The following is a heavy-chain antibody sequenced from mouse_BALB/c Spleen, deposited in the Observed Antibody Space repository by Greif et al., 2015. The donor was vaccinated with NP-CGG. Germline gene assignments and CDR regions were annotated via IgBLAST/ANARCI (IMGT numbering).Heavy chain of an antibody. CDR3: NARSYYGNSVDAMDY. J-gene: IGHJ4*01. CDR2: IDPENGDT. D-gene: IGHD2-10*01. CDR1: GFNIKDYY. V-gene: IGHV14-4*02. Sequence: VQLKQSGAELVRSGASIKLSCTASGFNIKDYYMHWVKQRPEQGLEWIGWIDPENGDTEYAPKFQGKATMTADTSSNTAYLQLSSLTSEDTAVYYCNARSYYGNSVDAMDYWGQGTSVTVSS.